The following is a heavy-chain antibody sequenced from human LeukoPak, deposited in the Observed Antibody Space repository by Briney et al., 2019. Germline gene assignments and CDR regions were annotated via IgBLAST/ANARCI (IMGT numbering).Heavy chain of an antibody. V-gene: IGHV1-2*02. CDR2: INPNSGGT. J-gene: IGHJ5*02. CDR1: GYTFTGYY. CDR3: ARGIDYDILTGYYNVRWFDP. D-gene: IGHD3-9*01. Sequence: ASVKVSCKASGYTFTGYYMHWVRQAPGQGLEWMGWINPNSGGTNYAQKFQGRVTMTRDTSISTAYMELSRLRSDDTAVYYCARGIDYDILTGYYNVRWFDPWGQGTLVTVSS.